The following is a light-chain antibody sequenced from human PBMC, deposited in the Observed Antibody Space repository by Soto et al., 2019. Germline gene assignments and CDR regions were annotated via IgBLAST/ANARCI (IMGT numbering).Light chain of an antibody. J-gene: IGKJ1*01. CDR3: QHYYTSYTT. CDR2: GAS. CDR1: QRVTSNY. Sequence: EIVLTQSPATLSLSPGERATLSCGASQRVTSNYLAWYQQKPGQAPRLLIFGASTRATGIPDRFSGSGSGTDFTLTISRLEPEDFAVYYCQHYYTSYTTFGQGTKVDIK. V-gene: IGKV3-20*01.